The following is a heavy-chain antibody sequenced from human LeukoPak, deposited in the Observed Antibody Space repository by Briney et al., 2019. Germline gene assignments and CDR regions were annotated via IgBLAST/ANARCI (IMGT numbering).Heavy chain of an antibody. CDR3: ASATTYCGADCYPLDAFDI. CDR1: GYTFTGYY. V-gene: IGHV1-2*02. Sequence: ASVKVSCKASGYTFTGYYMDWVRQAPGRGLEWMGWINPNSGGTNYAQKFLGRITMTRDTSISTAYMELSRLRSDDTAVYYCASATTYCGADCYPLDAFDIWGQGTMVTVSS. CDR2: INPNSGGT. J-gene: IGHJ3*02. D-gene: IGHD2-21*02.